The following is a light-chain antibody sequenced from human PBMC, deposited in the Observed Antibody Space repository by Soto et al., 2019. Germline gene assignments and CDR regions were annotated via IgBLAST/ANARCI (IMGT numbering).Light chain of an antibody. CDR1: SSNIGSHT. CDR3: AAWDDSLNGVV. J-gene: IGLJ2*01. Sequence: VLTQPPSASGTPGQTIAISCSGGSSNIGSHTVNWYQQLPGTAPRLLIYSNTQRPSGVPDRFSGSKSGTSASLAITGLQSEDEGDYYCAAWDDSLNGVVFGGGTKVTVL. CDR2: SNT. V-gene: IGLV1-44*01.